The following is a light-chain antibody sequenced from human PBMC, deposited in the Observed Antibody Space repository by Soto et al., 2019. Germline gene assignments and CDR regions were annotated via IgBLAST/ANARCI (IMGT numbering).Light chain of an antibody. J-gene: IGKJ3*01. CDR3: QQVNSYPFT. CDR1: QGISSY. Sequence: DIPLTQSPSFLSASVGDRLTITCRASQGISSYLAWYQQKPGKVPKLLIYAASTLPGGVPSRFSGSGSGTEFTLTISSLQPEDFATYYGQQVNSYPFTGGPGTKVDIK. V-gene: IGKV1-9*01. CDR2: AAS.